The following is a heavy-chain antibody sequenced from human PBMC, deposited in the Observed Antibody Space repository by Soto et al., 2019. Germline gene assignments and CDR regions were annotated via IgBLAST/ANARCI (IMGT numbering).Heavy chain of an antibody. J-gene: IGHJ4*02. V-gene: IGHV3-30*03. CDR1: GFTFISSG. D-gene: IGHD1-1*01. CDR2: ISYDGSNK. CDR3: ARDRTLFGTGSTYYFDY. Sequence: GSLRLSCAASGFTFISSGIHWVRQAPGKGLEWVAVISYDGSNKYYVDSVKGRFTISRDNSKDTLYLQMNSLRAEDTAVYYCARDRTLFGTGSTYYFDYWGQGTLVTVSS.